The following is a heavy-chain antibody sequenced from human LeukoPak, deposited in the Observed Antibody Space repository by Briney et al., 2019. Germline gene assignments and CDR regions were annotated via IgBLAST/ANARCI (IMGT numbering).Heavy chain of an antibody. J-gene: IGHJ4*02. Sequence: GGSLRLSCAASGFTFSSCCMSWVRQAPGKGLEWVANIKQGGSEKFYVDSVKGRFTISRDNAKNSLFLQMNSLRADDTAVYDCANFSYGWEGRVADYWGQGTLVTVSS. D-gene: IGHD6-19*01. CDR2: IKQGGSEK. CDR1: GFTFSSCC. CDR3: ANFSYGWEGRVADY. V-gene: IGHV3-7*03.